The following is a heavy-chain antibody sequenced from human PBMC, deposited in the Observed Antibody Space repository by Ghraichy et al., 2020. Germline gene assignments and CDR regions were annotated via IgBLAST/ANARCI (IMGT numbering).Heavy chain of an antibody. CDR3: ARYSITMIVVVPDAFDI. D-gene: IGHD3-22*01. CDR2: IYHSGST. V-gene: IGHV4-4*02. Sequence: SETLSLTCAVSGGSISSSNWWSWVRQPPGKGLEWIGEIYHSGSTNYNPSLKSRVTISVDKSKNQFSLKLSSVTAADTAVYYCARYSITMIVVVPDAFDIWGQGTMVTVSS. J-gene: IGHJ3*02. CDR1: GGSISSSNW.